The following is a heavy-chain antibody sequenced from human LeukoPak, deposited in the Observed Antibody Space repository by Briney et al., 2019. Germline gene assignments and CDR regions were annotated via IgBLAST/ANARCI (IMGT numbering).Heavy chain of an antibody. D-gene: IGHD1-26*01. J-gene: IGHJ4*02. CDR3: ARAPLEMGATTEYFDY. CDR1: GGSIPISTYY. V-gene: IGHV4-39*07. CDR2: IYYSGST. Sequence: SETLSLTCTVPGGSIPISTYYWGWVRQPPGKGLEWIGSIYYSGSTYYNPSLKSRVTISVDTSKNQFSLKLSSVTAADTAVYYCARAPLEMGATTEYFDYWGQGTLVTVSS.